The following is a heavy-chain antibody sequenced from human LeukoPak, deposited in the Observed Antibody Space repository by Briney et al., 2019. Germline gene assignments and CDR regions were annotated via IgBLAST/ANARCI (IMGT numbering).Heavy chain of an antibody. D-gene: IGHD3-16*01. CDR1: GFTFSSYH. J-gene: IGHJ4*02. CDR3: ARDFVWAVDY. Sequence: GASVKVSCKSFGFTFSSYHIHWVRQAPGQGLEWMGIIKPRDDSTIYAQKFQGRLIMTWDTSTSTAYMELSRLRSDDTALYYCARDFVWAVDYWGQGSLVTVSS. V-gene: IGHV1-46*01. CDR2: IKPRDDST.